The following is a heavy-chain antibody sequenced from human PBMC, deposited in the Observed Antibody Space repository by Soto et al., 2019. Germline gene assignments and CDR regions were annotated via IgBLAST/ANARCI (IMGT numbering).Heavy chain of an antibody. Sequence: GGSLRLSCAASGFTVSSNYMSLVRQATGKGLEWVSVIYSGGSTYYADSVKGRFTISRDNSKNTLYLQMNSLRAEDTAVYYCARDHIAVAGIYYYGMDVWGQGTTVTVSS. V-gene: IGHV3-53*01. J-gene: IGHJ6*02. CDR3: ARDHIAVAGIYYYGMDV. CDR2: IYSGGST. CDR1: GFTVSSNY. D-gene: IGHD6-19*01.